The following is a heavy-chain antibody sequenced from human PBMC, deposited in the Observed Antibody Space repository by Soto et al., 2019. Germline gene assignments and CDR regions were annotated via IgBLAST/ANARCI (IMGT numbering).Heavy chain of an antibody. CDR1: GFTLSSYG. CDR3: ARDRGWSLFDY. V-gene: IGHV3-33*01. D-gene: IGHD6-19*01. CDR2: IWYDEGTE. Sequence: GGSLRLSCVASGFTLSSYGMHWVRQAPGKGLEWVALIWYDEGTEYYADSVKGRFTISRDNSKNTLYLQMNSLRAEDTAVYYCARDRGWSLFDYWGQGTLVTVSS. J-gene: IGHJ4*02.